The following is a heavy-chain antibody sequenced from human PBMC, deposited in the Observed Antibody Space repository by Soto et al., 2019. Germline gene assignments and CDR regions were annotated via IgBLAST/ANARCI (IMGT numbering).Heavy chain of an antibody. V-gene: IGHV5-10-1*01. J-gene: IGHJ4*02. CDR1: GYSFAGYW. CDR2: IDPSDSQT. Sequence: PGESLKISCQGSGYSFAGYWITWVRQKPGKGLEWMGRIDPSDSQTYYSPSFRGHVTISVTKSITTVFLQWSSLRASDTAMYYCARQIYDSDTGPNFQCSFDSWGQGTPVTVSS. D-gene: IGHD3-22*01. CDR3: ARQIYDSDTGPNFQCSFDS.